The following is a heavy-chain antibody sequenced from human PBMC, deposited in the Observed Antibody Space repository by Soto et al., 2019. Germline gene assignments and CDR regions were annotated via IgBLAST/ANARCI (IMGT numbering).Heavy chain of an antibody. CDR1: GGSFSGYY. V-gene: IGHV4-34*01. D-gene: IGHD1-1*01. J-gene: IGHJ4*02. Sequence: SETLSLTCAVYGGSFSGYYWSWVRQPPGKGLEWIGEIYHSGSTNYNPSLKSRVTISVDKSKNQFSLKLSSVTAADTAVYYCARGRPNIWNDDGYFDYWGQGTLVTVSS. CDR3: ARGRPNIWNDDGYFDY. CDR2: IYHSGST.